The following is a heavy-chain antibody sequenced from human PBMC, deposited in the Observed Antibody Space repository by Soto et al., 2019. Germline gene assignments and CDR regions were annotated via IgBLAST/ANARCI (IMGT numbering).Heavy chain of an antibody. V-gene: IGHV4-4*02. CDR1: GGSIGTMDW. CDR3: AARRDAGPV. D-gene: IGHD6-13*01. CDR2: IHHTGST. Sequence: SETLSLTCAVSGGSIGTMDWWTWVRRPPGKGLQWIGEIHHTGSTNYNPSLQSRVTISIDESWTSFSLNLDSVTAADTAVYYCAARRDAGPVWGPGMLVTVSS. J-gene: IGHJ4*02.